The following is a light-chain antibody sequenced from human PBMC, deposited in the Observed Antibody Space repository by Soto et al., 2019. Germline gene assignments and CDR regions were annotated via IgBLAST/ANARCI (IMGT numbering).Light chain of an antibody. V-gene: IGKV3-20*01. CDR1: QSISSY. CDR3: QQYGRSPRT. Sequence: EIVLTQSPATLSVSPGQRVTLSCRASQSISSYLAWYQQRPGQPSRLLIYGASSRATGIPDRFSGSGPGTDFTLTISRLEPEDFAVYYCQQYGRSPRTFGQGTKVDIK. J-gene: IGKJ1*01. CDR2: GAS.